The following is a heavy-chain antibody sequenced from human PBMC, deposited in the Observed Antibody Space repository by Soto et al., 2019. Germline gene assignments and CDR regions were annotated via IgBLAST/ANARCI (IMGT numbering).Heavy chain of an antibody. D-gene: IGHD6-13*01. Sequence: GESLKISCKGSGYSFTNYWIGWVRQMPGKGLEWMGIIYPGDSDTVYSPSFQGQVTISADKSISTAYLQWSSLKASDTAMYYCARTAAAGKYYYGVDVWGQGTTVTVSS. CDR1: GYSFTNYW. CDR2: IYPGDSDT. V-gene: IGHV5-51*01. CDR3: ARTAAAGKYYYGVDV. J-gene: IGHJ6*02.